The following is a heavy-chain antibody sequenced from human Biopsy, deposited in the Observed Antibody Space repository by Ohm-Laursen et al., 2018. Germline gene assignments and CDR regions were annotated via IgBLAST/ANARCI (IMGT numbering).Heavy chain of an antibody. CDR3: ARNTGWYGDLYYFDY. Sequence: SVKVSCNTSGFTFTQFFIHWIRQAPGQGLVWMGVVKASDGTKRYAHESQGRVTMTRDTSKSTVYMELSSLRSADTAVYFCARNTGWYGDLYYFDYWGQGTLVTVSS. V-gene: IGHV1-46*01. D-gene: IGHD6-19*01. J-gene: IGHJ4*02. CDR2: VKASDGTK. CDR1: GFTFTQFF.